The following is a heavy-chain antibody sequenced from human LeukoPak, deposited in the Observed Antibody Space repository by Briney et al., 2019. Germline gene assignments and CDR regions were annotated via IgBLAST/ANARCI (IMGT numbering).Heavy chain of an antibody. Sequence: RGSLRLSRAASGFTFSSYAMGWVRQAPEKGLEWVSSISGSGGSTNYADSVKGRFTISRDNSKNTLYLQMNSLRAEDTAVYYCAKDLYYFDSSGYYLGDNWGQGTLVTVSS. CDR1: GFTFSSYA. CDR2: ISGSGGST. D-gene: IGHD3-22*01. V-gene: IGHV3-23*01. CDR3: AKDLYYFDSSGYYLGDN. J-gene: IGHJ4*02.